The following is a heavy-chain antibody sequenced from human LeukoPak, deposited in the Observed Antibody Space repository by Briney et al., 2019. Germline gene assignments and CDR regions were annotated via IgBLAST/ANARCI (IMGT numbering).Heavy chain of an antibody. D-gene: IGHD3-9*01. CDR3: ARDSDILTGYSADFDY. J-gene: IGHJ4*02. CDR1: GFTFSSYS. Sequence: GGSLRLSCAASGFTFSSYSMNWVRQAPGKGLEWVSSISSSSSYIYYADSVKGRFTISRDNAKNSLYLRMNSLRAEDTAVYYCARDSDILTGYSADFDYWGQGTLVTVSS. V-gene: IGHV3-21*01. CDR2: ISSSSSYI.